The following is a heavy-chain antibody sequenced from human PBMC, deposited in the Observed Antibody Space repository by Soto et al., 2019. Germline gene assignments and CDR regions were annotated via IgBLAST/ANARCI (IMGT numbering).Heavy chain of an antibody. CDR2: ISYDGSNK. J-gene: IGHJ4*02. D-gene: IGHD1-26*01. Sequence: ESGGGVVQPGRSLRLSCAASGFTFSSYGMHWVRQAPGKGLEWVAVISYDGSNKYYADSVKGRFTISRDNSKNTLYLQMNSLRAEDTAVYYCAKDLYSGSEYYFDYWGQGTLVTVSS. CDR1: GFTFSSYG. V-gene: IGHV3-30*18. CDR3: AKDLYSGSEYYFDY.